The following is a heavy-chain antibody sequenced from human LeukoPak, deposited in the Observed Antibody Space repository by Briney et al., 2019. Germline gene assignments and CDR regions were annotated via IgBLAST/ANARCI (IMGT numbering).Heavy chain of an antibody. V-gene: IGHV4-59*01. CDR1: GGSMNNYY. Sequence: SETLSLTCTVSGGSMNNYYWTWIRQPPGKGLEGIAYIFYSGSTNYNPSLKSRVTISVDTSKNQFSLKLSSVTAADTAVYYCARLRGNYFPDYWGQGTLVTVSS. CDR2: IFYSGST. D-gene: IGHD2/OR15-2a*01. CDR3: ARLRGNYFPDY. J-gene: IGHJ4*02.